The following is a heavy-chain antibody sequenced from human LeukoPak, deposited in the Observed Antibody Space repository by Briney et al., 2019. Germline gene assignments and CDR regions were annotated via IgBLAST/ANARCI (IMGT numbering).Heavy chain of an antibody. Sequence: PGGSLRLSCAASGFPFSSYAMTWVRRAPGKGLQWVSAISGSGAGTYYADSVKGRFTISRDNSKNTLYLQMNSLRAEDTAVYYCAKDLYQLLQGGFDYWGQGTLVTVSS. J-gene: IGHJ4*02. D-gene: IGHD2-2*01. V-gene: IGHV3-23*01. CDR1: GFPFSSYA. CDR3: AKDLYQLLQGGFDY. CDR2: ISGSGAGT.